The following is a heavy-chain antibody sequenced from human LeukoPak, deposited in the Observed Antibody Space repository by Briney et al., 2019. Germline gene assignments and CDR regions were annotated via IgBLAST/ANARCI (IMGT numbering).Heavy chain of an antibody. CDR1: GFTFSSYD. J-gene: IGHJ4*02. Sequence: PGGSLRLSCAASGFTFSSYDMHWVRHATGKGLEWVSAIGTAGDTYYPGSVKGRFTISRENAKNSLYLQMNSLRAGDTAVYYCARRDPVTGTTDYWGQGTLVTVSS. D-gene: IGHD1-7*01. V-gene: IGHV3-13*01. CDR2: IGTAGDT. CDR3: ARRDPVTGTTDY.